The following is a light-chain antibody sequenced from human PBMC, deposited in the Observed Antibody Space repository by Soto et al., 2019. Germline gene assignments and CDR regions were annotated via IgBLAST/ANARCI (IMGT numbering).Light chain of an antibody. J-gene: IGLJ1*01. Sequence: QSVLTQPASVSGSPGQSITISCTGTSSDVGAYNYVSWYQQHPGKAPKLMIYEVNYRPSGVSNRFSGSKSGNTASLTISGLQAEDEADYYCASYTSSSSYVFGTGTKVTVL. CDR1: SSDVGAYNY. CDR2: EVN. V-gene: IGLV2-14*01. CDR3: ASYTSSSSYV.